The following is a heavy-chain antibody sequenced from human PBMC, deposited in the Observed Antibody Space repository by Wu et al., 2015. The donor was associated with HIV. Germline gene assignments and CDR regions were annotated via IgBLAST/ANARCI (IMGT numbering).Heavy chain of an antibody. CDR2: INPNSGGT. J-gene: IGHJ2*01. Sequence: QVQLVQSGAEVKKPGASVKVSCKASGYTFTAYYMHWVRQAPGQGLEWMGWINPNSGGTNYAQKFQGRVTMTRDTSISTAYMELSSLKSEDTAVYYCARAASFFYDKHGYYRNWYFDVWGRGTLVAVSS. CDR1: GYTFTAYY. D-gene: IGHD3-22*01. CDR3: ARAASFFYDKHGYYRNWYFDV. V-gene: IGHV1-2*02.